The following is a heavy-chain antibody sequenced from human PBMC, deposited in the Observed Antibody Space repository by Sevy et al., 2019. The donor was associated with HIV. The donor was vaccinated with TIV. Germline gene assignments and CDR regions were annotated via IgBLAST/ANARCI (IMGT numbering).Heavy chain of an antibody. Sequence: ASVKVSCKASGYTFTSYDINWVRQATGQGLEWMGWMNPNSGNTGYAQKFQGRVTMTRNTSISTAYMELSSLRSEDTAVYYCARKYYDRRGYYVGYWGQGTLVTVSS. CDR2: MNPNSGNT. D-gene: IGHD3-22*01. CDR1: GYTFTSYD. J-gene: IGHJ4*02. V-gene: IGHV1-8*01. CDR3: ARKYYDRRGYYVGY.